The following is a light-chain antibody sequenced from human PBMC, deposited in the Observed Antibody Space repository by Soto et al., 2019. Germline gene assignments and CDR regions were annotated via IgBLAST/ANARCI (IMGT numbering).Light chain of an antibody. CDR3: QQYIRWPLT. CDR2: KAS. J-gene: IGKJ4*01. Sequence: DIQMTQSPSTLSGSVGDSVTITCRASQTISSWLAWYQQKPGKAPKLLIYKASTLKSGVPSRFSGSGSGTEFTLTISSLQSEDFAVYYCQQYIRWPLTFGGGTKVDIK. CDR1: QTISSW. V-gene: IGKV1-5*03.